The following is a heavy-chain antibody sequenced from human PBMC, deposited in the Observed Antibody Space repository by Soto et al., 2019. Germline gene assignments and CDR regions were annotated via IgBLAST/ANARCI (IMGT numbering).Heavy chain of an antibody. V-gene: IGHV4-4*02. CDR1: GGSISSSNW. D-gene: IGHD3-22*01. J-gene: IGHJ2*01. Sequence: QVQLQESGPGLVKPSGTLSLTCAVSGGSISSSNWWSWVRQPPGKGLEWIGEIYHSGSTNYNPSLKRRVTISVDKSTNQFSLKLSSVTAADTAVYYCARVSGYDSSGYYYGGESDWYFDLWGRGTLVTVSS. CDR2: IYHSGST. CDR3: ARVSGYDSSGYYYGGESDWYFDL.